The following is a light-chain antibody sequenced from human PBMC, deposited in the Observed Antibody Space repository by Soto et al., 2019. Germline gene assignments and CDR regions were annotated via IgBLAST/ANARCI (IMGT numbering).Light chain of an antibody. CDR3: SSFAESPVV. V-gene: IGLV2-8*01. CDR2: EVT. CDR1: SSDIGTYNY. J-gene: IGLJ2*01. Sequence: QSALTQPPSASGSLGQSVTISCTGTSSDIGTYNYVSWYQHHPGKAPKLIIYEVTKRPSGVPDRFSGSKSGNTASLTVSGLTAEDEDDYHCSSFAESPVVFGGGTKVTV.